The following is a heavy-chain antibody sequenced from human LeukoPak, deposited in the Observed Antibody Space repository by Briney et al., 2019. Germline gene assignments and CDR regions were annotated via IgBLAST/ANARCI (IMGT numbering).Heavy chain of an antibody. D-gene: IGHD6-25*01. Sequence: SETLSLTCAVYGGSFSGYYWSWIRQPPGKGLEWIGEINHSGSTNYNPSLKSRVTISVDTSKNQFSLKLSSVTAADTAVYYCARLQRNYYYYMDVWGKGTTVTVSS. CDR3: ARLQRNYYYYMDV. CDR1: GGSFSGYY. CDR2: INHSGST. V-gene: IGHV4-34*01. J-gene: IGHJ6*03.